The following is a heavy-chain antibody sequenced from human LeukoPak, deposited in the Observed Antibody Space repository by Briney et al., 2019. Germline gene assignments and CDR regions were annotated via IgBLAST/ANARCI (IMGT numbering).Heavy chain of an antibody. CDR1: GYTFTSYD. CDR3: ARDSREGLLGDPMWV. Sequence: GASVKVSCKASGYTFTSYDINWVRQATGQGLEWMGWMNPNSGNTGYAQKFQGRVTMTRNTSISTAYMELSSLRAEDTAVYYCARDSREGLLGDPMWVWGQGTLVTVSS. V-gene: IGHV1-8*01. D-gene: IGHD2-21*02. CDR2: MNPNSGNT. J-gene: IGHJ4*02.